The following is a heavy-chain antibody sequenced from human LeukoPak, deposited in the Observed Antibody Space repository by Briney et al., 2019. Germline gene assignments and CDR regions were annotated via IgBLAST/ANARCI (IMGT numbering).Heavy chain of an antibody. Sequence: SETLSLTCTVSGGSISSYYWSWIRQPPGKGLEWIGYIHYSWRTNYYPSLKSRVTISLDMSKNQFSLRLGSVTAADTAVYYCAREWTPYFDYWGQGTLVTVSS. CDR2: IHYSWRT. D-gene: IGHD3/OR15-3a*01. CDR3: AREWTPYFDY. CDR1: GGSISSYY. J-gene: IGHJ4*02. V-gene: IGHV4-59*01.